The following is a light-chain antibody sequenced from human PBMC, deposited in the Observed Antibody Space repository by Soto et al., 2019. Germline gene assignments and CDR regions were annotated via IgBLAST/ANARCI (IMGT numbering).Light chain of an antibody. Sequence: EIVLTQSPGTLSLSPGERATLSCRASQSVSSSYLAWYQQKPGQAPRLLIYGASGRATGIPARFSGSGSGTDFTLTISRLEPEDFAVYYCQQYGSSSFTFGPGTKVDIK. V-gene: IGKV3-20*01. J-gene: IGKJ3*01. CDR2: GAS. CDR1: QSVSSSY. CDR3: QQYGSSSFT.